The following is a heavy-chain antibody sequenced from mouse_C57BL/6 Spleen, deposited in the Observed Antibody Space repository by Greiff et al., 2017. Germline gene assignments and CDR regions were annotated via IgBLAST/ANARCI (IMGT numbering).Heavy chain of an antibody. CDR2: INPTDGGT. CDR1: GYTFTDYY. Sequence: EVQLQQSGPELVKPGASVKLYCKASGYTFTDYYMNWVKQSHGKSLEWIGDINPTDGGTSYNQKFKGKATLTVDKSSGTAYSEPYSLTSEETAVYYWASYGLRDAMDYWGQGTSVTVAS. J-gene: IGHJ4*01. D-gene: IGHD1-1*01. V-gene: IGHV1-26*01. CDR3: ASYGLRDAMDY.